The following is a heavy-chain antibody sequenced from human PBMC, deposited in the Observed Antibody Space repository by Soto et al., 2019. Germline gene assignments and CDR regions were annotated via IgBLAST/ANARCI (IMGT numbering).Heavy chain of an antibody. CDR2: ISYDGSNK. J-gene: IGHJ4*02. CDR1: GFTFSSYG. Sequence: GGSLRLSCAASGFTFSSYGMHWVRQAPGKGLEWVAVISYDGSNKYYADSVKGRFTISRDNSKNTLYLQMNSLRAEDTAVYYCAKVLDYGGNSYWGQGTLVTVSS. D-gene: IGHD4-17*01. CDR3: AKVLDYGGNSY. V-gene: IGHV3-30*18.